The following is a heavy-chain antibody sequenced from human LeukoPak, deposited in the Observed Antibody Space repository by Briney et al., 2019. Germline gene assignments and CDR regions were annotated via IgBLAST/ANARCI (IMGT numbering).Heavy chain of an antibody. CDR1: GGSISSGGYS. V-gene: IGHV4-30-2*01. Sequence: SQTLSLTCAVSGGSISSGGYSWSWIRQPPGKGLEWIGYIYHSGSTYYNPSLKSRVTISVDRSKNQFSLKLSSVTAADTAVYYCARGHSYGQGAFDIWGQGTMVTVSS. CDR3: ARGHSYGQGAFDI. D-gene: IGHD5-18*01. J-gene: IGHJ3*02. CDR2: IYHSGST.